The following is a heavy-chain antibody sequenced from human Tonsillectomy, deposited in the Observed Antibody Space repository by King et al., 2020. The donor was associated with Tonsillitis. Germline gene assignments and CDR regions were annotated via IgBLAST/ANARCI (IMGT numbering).Heavy chain of an antibody. CDR2: IYTSGST. D-gene: IGHD3-22*01. CDR1: GGSISSYY. J-gene: IGHJ3*02. V-gene: IGHV4-4*07. CDR3: ARDGGGIVVVSDAFDI. Sequence: QVQLQESGPGLVKPSETLSLTCTVSGGSISSYYWSWIRQPAGKGLEWIGRIYTSGSTNYNPSLKSRVTMSVDTSKNQISLKLSSVTAADTAVYYCARDGGGIVVVSDAFDIWGQGTMVTVSS.